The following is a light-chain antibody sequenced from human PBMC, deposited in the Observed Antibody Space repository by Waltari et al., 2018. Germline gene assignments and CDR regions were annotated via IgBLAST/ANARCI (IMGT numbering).Light chain of an antibody. Sequence: QSALTQPPSASGSPGQSVTISCTGTSSDVGGYECVSWYQRPPGKAPNRLVYEGAERPAGVAARFSGAESGNTASLTVSGLQADDGADYFCCSYAGTSYVFGTGTTVTVL. V-gene: IGLV2-8*01. J-gene: IGLJ1*01. CDR3: CSYAGTSYV. CDR1: SSDVGGYEC. CDR2: EGA.